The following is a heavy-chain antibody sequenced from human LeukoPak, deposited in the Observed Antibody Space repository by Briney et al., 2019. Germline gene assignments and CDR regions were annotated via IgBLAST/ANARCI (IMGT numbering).Heavy chain of an antibody. D-gene: IGHD1-26*01. J-gene: IGHJ4*02. CDR2: IIPIFGTA. CDR3: ARSKEMGWELRDYFDY. Sequence: GASVKVSCKASGGTFSSYAISWVRQAPGQGLEWMGGIIPIFGTANYAQKFQGRVTITADESTSTAYMELSSLRSEDTAVYYCARSKEMGWELRDYFDYWGQGTLVTVSS. V-gene: IGHV1-69*13. CDR1: GGTFSSYA.